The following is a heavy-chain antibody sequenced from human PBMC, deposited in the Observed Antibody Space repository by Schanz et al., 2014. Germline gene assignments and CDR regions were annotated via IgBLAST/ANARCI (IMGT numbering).Heavy chain of an antibody. D-gene: IGHD4-4*01. CDR2: IRADGRMT. CDR3: AGGKTTGLAY. Sequence: EVYLVESGGGLVQPGGSLRLSCAASGFTFSNTWMSWVRQAPGKGPEWISHIRADGRMTNYAASVEGRFTISRDVAKNTLYLQMFSLRAEDMGVYYCAGGKTTGLAYWGQGTLVTVSS. CDR1: GFTFSNTW. J-gene: IGHJ4*02. V-gene: IGHV3-74*01.